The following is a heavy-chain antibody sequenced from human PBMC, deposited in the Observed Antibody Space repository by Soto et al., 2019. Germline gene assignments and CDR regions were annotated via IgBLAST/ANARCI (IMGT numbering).Heavy chain of an antibody. Sequence: GASVKVSCKASGYTFTYRYLHWVRQAPGQALEWMGWITPFNGNTNYAQKFQDRVTITRDRSMSTAYMELSSLRSEDTAMYYCASSHAYYGSGSYYNWFDPWGQGTLVTVSS. CDR3: ASSHAYYGSGSYYNWFDP. V-gene: IGHV1-45*02. D-gene: IGHD3-10*01. CDR2: ITPFNGNT. CDR1: GYTFTYRY. J-gene: IGHJ5*02.